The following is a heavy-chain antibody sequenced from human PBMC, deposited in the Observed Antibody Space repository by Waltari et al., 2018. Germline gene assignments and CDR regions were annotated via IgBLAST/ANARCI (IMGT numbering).Heavy chain of an antibody. J-gene: IGHJ4*02. CDR2: IYYSGST. Sequence: QLQLQESGPGLVKPSETLSLTCTVSGGSISSSSYYWGWIRQPPGKGLEWIGSIYYSGSTYYNPSLNSRVTISVDTSKNQFSLKLSSVTAADTAVYYGARDLHSSRLFDYWGQGTLVTVSS. V-gene: IGHV4-39*07. CDR1: GGSISSSSYY. CDR3: ARDLHSSRLFDY. D-gene: IGHD6-13*01.